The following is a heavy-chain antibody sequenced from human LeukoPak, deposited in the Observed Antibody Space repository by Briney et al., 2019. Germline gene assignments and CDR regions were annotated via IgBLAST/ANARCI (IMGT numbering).Heavy chain of an antibody. CDR3: AGYSGYDYRSLAWFDP. V-gene: IGHV1-69*13. Sequence: ASLKVSCKASGCTFSSYAISWVRQAPGQGLEWMGWLIPIFGTANYAQKFQGRVTITADESTSTAYMELSSLRSEDTAVYYCAGYSGYDYRSLAWFDPWGQGTLVTVSS. J-gene: IGHJ5*02. D-gene: IGHD5-12*01. CDR2: LIPIFGTA. CDR1: GCTFSSYA.